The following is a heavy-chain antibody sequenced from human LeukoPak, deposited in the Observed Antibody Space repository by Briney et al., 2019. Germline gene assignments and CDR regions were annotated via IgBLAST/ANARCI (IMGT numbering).Heavy chain of an antibody. V-gene: IGHV1-2*02. CDR3: ARDPMVTPIGYFDY. J-gene: IGHJ4*02. D-gene: IGHD2-21*02. CDR2: INPNSGGT. CDR1: GYTLTGYH. Sequence: ASVKVSCKASGYTLTGYHMHWVRQAPGQGLEWMGWINPNSGGTNYAQKFQGRVTMTRDTSISTAYMELRRLRSDDTAVYYCARDPMVTPIGYFDYWGQGTLVTVSS.